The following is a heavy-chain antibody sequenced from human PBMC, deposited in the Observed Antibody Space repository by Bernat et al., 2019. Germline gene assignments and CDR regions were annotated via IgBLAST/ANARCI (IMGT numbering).Heavy chain of an antibody. CDR3: AREQGYSYSIDY. D-gene: IGHD5-18*01. V-gene: IGHV3-33*01. CDR2: IWYDGSNK. CDR1: GFTFSSYC. Sequence: QVQLVESGGGVVQPGRSLRLSCAASGFTFSSYCMHCVRQAPGKGLEWVAVIWYDGSNKYYADSVKGRFTISRDNSKNTLYLQMNSLRAEDTAVYYCAREQGYSYSIDYWGQGTLVTVSS. J-gene: IGHJ4*02.